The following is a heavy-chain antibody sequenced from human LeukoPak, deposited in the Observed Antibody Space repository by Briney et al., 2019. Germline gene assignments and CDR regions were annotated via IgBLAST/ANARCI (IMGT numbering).Heavy chain of an antibody. J-gene: IGHJ4*02. Sequence: GRSLRLSCATSGFTFSNYGVHWVRQAPGKGLEWVAFISYDGSNKYYVDSVKGRFTISRDNSKNTLYLQMNSLRAEDTAVYYCAKEGGGYSYGSDTDYWGQGTLVTVSS. CDR2: ISYDGSNK. CDR3: AKEGGGYSYGSDTDY. V-gene: IGHV3-30*18. D-gene: IGHD5-18*01. CDR1: GFTFSNYG.